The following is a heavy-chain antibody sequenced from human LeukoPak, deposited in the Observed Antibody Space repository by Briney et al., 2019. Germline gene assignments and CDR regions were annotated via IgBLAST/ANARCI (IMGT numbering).Heavy chain of an antibody. CDR1: GFTFSSYS. CDR2: ISSSGSTI. V-gene: IGHV3-48*01. CDR3: AKSSITMVDWDWFDP. D-gene: IGHD3-10*01. J-gene: IGHJ5*02. Sequence: PGGSLRLSCAASGFTFSSYSMNWVRQAPGKGLEWVSYISSSGSTIYYADSVKGRFTISRDTAKNTVYVQMNSVRPEDTAVYYCAKSSITMVDWDWFDPWGQGTLVTVSS.